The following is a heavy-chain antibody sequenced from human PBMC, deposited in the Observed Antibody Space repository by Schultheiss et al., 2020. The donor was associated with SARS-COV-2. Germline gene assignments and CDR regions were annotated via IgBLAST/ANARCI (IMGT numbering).Heavy chain of an antibody. V-gene: IGHV4-39*07. J-gene: IGHJ5*02. D-gene: IGHD1-14*01. CDR1: GGSISSSSYY. CDR3: ARESRRTGAVGWFDP. Sequence: SETLSLTCTVSGGSISSSSYYWAWIRQPPGKGLEWIGSIYYTGSTYYNPSLKSRVTISVDTSKNQFSLKLSSVTAADTAVYYCARESRRTGAVGWFDPWGQGTLVTVSS. CDR2: IYYTGST.